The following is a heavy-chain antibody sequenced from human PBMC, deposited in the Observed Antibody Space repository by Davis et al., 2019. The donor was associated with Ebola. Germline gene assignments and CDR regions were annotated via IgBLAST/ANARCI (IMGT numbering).Heavy chain of an antibody. V-gene: IGHV5-51*01. CDR3: ARSSSSWEYYFDY. J-gene: IGHJ4*02. Sequence: KVSCKGSGYSFTSYWIGWVRQMPGKGLEWMGIIYPGDSDTRYSPSFQGQVTIPADKSISTAYLQWSSLKASDTAMYYCARSSSSWEYYFDYWGQGTLVTVSS. D-gene: IGHD6-6*01. CDR1: GYSFTSYW. CDR2: IYPGDSDT.